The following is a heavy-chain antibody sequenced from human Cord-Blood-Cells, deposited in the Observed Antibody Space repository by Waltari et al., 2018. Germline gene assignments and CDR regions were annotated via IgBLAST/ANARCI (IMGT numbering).Heavy chain of an antibody. CDR3: ARVPSLSSSWYYYYYMDV. Sequence: EVQLVESGGGLVKPGGSLRLSCAASGFTFSRYSMHWVRQAPGKGLEWVSSISSSSSYIYYADSVKGRFTISRDNAKNSLYLQMNSLRAEDTAVYYCARVPSLSSSWYYYYYMDVWGKGTTVTVSS. V-gene: IGHV3-21*01. CDR1: GFTFSRYS. D-gene: IGHD6-13*01. CDR2: ISSSSSYI. J-gene: IGHJ6*03.